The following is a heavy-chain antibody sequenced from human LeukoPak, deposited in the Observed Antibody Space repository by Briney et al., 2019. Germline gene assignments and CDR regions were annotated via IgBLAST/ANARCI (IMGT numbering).Heavy chain of an antibody. D-gene: IGHD3-10*01. CDR1: GFTFSTYT. V-gene: IGHV3-23*01. Sequence: GGSLRLSCAASGFTFSTYTMYWVRHPPGKGLEWVSAISGSGGSTYYADSVKGRFTISRDNSKNTLYLQMNSLRAEDTAVYYCAKHSTGVECWGRGTLVTVSS. J-gene: IGHJ2*01. CDR3: AKHSTGVEC. CDR2: ISGSGGST.